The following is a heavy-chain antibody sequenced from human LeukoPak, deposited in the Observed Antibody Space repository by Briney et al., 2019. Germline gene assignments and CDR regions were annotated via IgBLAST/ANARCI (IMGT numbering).Heavy chain of an antibody. CDR2: VNRDGSET. CDR3: ARNNGMDV. Sequence: GGSLRLSCAASGFALSSHWMTWVRQVPGRGPEWVANVNRDGSETYYLDSVKGRFTISKDSAKNSLYLQMNSLRAEDTALYHCARNNGMDVRGQGTTVIVSS. J-gene: IGHJ6*02. CDR1: GFALSSHW. V-gene: IGHV3-7*03.